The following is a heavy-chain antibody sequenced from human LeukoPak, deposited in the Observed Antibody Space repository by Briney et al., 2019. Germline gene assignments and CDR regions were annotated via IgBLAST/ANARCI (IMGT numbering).Heavy chain of an antibody. CDR1: GFTFSSYN. D-gene: IGHD1-14*01. CDR2: ISGSGGNT. J-gene: IGHJ3*02. Sequence: GGSLRLSCAASGFTFSSYNMNWVRQAPGKVREWVSSISGSGGNTYYADSVKGRFTISRENSKTSLYLKMNSLRAEDTAVYYCAKPARTDAFDIWGQGTMVTVSS. CDR3: AKPARTDAFDI. V-gene: IGHV3-23*01.